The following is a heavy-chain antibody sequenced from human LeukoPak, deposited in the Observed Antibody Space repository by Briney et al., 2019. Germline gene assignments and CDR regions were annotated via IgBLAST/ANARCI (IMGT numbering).Heavy chain of an antibody. CDR1: GGSISSGDYY. V-gene: IGHV4-30-4*01. Sequence: PSQTLSLTCTVSGGSISSGDYYCSWIRQPPGKGLEWIGYIYYSGSTYYNPSLKSRVTISVDTSKNQFSLKLSSVTAADTAIYYCARENPSGYYNRPIDYWGQGTLVTVSS. CDR2: IYYSGST. CDR3: ARENPSGYYNRPIDY. J-gene: IGHJ4*02. D-gene: IGHD3-22*01.